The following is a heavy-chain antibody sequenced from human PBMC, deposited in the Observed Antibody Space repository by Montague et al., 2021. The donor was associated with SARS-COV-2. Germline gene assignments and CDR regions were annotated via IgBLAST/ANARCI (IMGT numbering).Heavy chain of an antibody. D-gene: IGHD1-1*01. CDR2: INRAGDTL. V-gene: IGHV3-48*03. CDR3: VREGLEPFDFDY. Sequence: SLRLSGAASGFIFSHFEMNWVRQAPGKGLEWVSYINRAGDTLYYSDSVGGRFTISRDDAKNSLYLHMSSLSVEDTAVYYCVREGLEPFDFDYWGQGTLVTVSS. J-gene: IGHJ4*02. CDR1: GFIFSHFE.